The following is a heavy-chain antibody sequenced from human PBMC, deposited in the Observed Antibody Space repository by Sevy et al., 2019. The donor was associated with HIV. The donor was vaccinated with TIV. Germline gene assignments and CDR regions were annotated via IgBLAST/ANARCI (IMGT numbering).Heavy chain of an antibody. J-gene: IGHJ4*02. CDR2: IRYDGSNQ. V-gene: IGHV3-30*02. Sequence: GGSLRLSCAASGFTFSAYGMHWVRQAPGKGLEWVAFIRYDGSNQFYADSVKGRFTISRDNSNNTLYLQMNTLGTEDTAGYYCATRWTPGYWGQGTLVTVSS. CDR3: ATRWTPGY. CDR1: GFTFSAYG. D-gene: IGHD1-1*01.